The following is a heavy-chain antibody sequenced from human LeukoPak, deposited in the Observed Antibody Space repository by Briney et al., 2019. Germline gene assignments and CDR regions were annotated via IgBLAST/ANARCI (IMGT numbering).Heavy chain of an antibody. CDR3: AKDLSVDSYFDY. Sequence: PGGSLRLSCAASGFTFSSYAMSWVRQAPGKGLEWVSLISGSGGSTYYADSVKGRFTISRDNAKNMLWLQMNSLRAEDTAVYYCAKDLSVDSYFDYWGQGTLVTVSS. CDR1: GFTFSSYA. J-gene: IGHJ4*02. CDR2: ISGSGGST. D-gene: IGHD2-15*01. V-gene: IGHV3-23*01.